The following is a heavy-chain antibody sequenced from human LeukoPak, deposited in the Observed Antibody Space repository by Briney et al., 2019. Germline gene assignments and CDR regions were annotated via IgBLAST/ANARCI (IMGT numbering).Heavy chain of an antibody. V-gene: IGHV1-18*01. Sequence: ASVKVSCKASGYTFTSYGISWVRQAPGQGREWMGWISAYNGNTNYAQKLQGRVTMTTDTSTSTAYMELRSLRSDDTAVYYCARESRLYYYDSSGYYSTGNFDYWGQGTLVTVSS. CDR2: ISAYNGNT. J-gene: IGHJ4*02. CDR3: ARESRLYYYDSSGYYSTGNFDY. CDR1: GYTFTSYG. D-gene: IGHD3-22*01.